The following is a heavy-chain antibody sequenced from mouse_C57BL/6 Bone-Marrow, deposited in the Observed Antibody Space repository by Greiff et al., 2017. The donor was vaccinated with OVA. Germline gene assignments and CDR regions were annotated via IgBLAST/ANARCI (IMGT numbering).Heavy chain of an antibody. J-gene: IGHJ2*01. CDR3: ATLSRYDYVFDY. V-gene: IGHV1-81*01. CDR1: GYTFTSYG. CDR2: IYPRSGNT. D-gene: IGHD2-4*01. Sequence: QVQLKQSGAELARPGASVKLSCKASGYTFTSYGISWVKQRTGQGLEWIGEIYPRSGNTYYYAKFKGKATLTADKSSSTAYMELRSLTSEYSAVYFCATLSRYDYVFDYWGQGTTLTVSS.